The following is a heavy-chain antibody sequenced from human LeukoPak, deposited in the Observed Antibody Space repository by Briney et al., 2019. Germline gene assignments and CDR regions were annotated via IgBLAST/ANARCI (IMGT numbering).Heavy chain of an antibody. CDR3: ARVVPSGYDSSGYFAKYFDY. V-gene: IGHV4-59*11. CDR2: KYWSGTS. D-gene: IGHD3-22*01. Sequence: SETLSLTCNVSGDSMENHYWSWIRQPPGKGLEWIGYKYWSGTSNYNPSLKSRVTISVDTSNNQVSLKLTSVTAADTAVYYCARVVPSGYDSSGYFAKYFDYWGQEILVTVSS. CDR1: GDSMENHY. J-gene: IGHJ4*02.